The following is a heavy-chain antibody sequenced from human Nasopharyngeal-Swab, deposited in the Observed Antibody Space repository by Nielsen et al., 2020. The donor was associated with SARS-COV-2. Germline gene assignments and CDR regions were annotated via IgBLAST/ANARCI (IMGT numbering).Heavy chain of an antibody. Sequence: GGSLRLSCAASGFTFSSYSMNWVRQAPGKGLEWVSSISSSSSYIYYADSVKGRFTISRDNAKNSLYLQMNSLRAEDTAVYYCAREARSYFDRLFSYFDYWGQGTLVTVSS. CDR2: ISSSSSYI. CDR1: GFTFSSYS. CDR3: AREARSYFDRLFSYFDY. D-gene: IGHD3-9*01. J-gene: IGHJ4*02. V-gene: IGHV3-21*01.